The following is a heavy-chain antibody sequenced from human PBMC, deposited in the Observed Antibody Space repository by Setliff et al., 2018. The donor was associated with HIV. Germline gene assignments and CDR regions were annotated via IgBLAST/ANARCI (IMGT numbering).Heavy chain of an antibody. CDR1: GGSISSSNYY. CDR2: IYYSGNA. CDR3: ATRNTLRYFEWLNYYYYYMDV. D-gene: IGHD3-9*01. Sequence: SETLSLTCTVSGGSISSSNYYWGWIRQPPGKGPEWIGSIYYSGNAYYNPSLKSRVTISVDTSENQFSLELSSVTAADTAVYYCATRNTLRYFEWLNYYYYYMDVWGKGTTVTVSS. J-gene: IGHJ6*03. V-gene: IGHV4-39*01.